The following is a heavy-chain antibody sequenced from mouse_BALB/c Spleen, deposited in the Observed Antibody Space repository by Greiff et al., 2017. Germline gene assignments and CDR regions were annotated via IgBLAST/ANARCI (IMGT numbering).Heavy chain of an antibody. D-gene: IGHD1-2*01. V-gene: IGHV1S137*01. Sequence: QVQLKQSGAELVRPGVSVKISCKGSGYTFTDYAMHWVKQSHAKSLEWIGVISTYYGDASYNQKFKGKATMTVDKSSSTAYMELARLTSEDSAIYYCARNGYPYYYAMDYWGQGTSVTVSS. CDR1: GYTFTDYA. CDR2: ISTYYGDA. J-gene: IGHJ4*01. CDR3: ARNGYPYYYAMDY.